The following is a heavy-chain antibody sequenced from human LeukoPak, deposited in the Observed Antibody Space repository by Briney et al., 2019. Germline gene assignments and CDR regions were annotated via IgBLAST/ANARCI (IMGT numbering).Heavy chain of an antibody. J-gene: IGHJ6*02. CDR1: GFTFSDYS. V-gene: IGHV3-21*01. CDR3: ARSRSVSNYKGMDV. D-gene: IGHD5/OR15-5a*01. Sequence: GGSLRLSCPASGFTFSDYSMSWVRQAPGKGLEWVSSISSSSDYVYYADSVKGRFTISRDNARNSLYLQMNSLRAEDTAVYYCARSRSVSNYKGMDVWGQGTTVTVSS. CDR2: ISSSSDYV.